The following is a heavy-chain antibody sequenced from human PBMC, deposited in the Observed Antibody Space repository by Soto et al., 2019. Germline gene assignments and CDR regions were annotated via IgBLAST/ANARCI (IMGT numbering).Heavy chain of an antibody. CDR2: ISGGGTFA. CDR1: GFNFSDYY. CDR3: ARGHTTVRRAYFDY. D-gene: IGHD4-17*01. V-gene: IGHV3-11*06. J-gene: IGHJ4*02. Sequence: PGGSLRLSCEASGFNFSDYYMAWFRQAPGKGLEWVSYISGGGTFAKYADSLRGRFTIFRDNAKNSVYLQISSLRADDSATYYCARGHTTVRRAYFDYWGQGTVVTVS.